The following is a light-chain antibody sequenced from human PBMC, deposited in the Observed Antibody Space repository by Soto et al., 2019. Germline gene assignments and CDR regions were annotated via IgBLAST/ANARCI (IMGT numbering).Light chain of an antibody. CDR3: QQYDNSPLT. CDR1: QSVSSSF. Sequence: EIVLTQSPGTLSLSPGERATLSCRASQSVSSSFLAWYQQKPGQAPRLLIYGASSRDAGIPDRFSGSGSGTDFTLTISRLEPEDFAVYYWQQYDNSPLTFGGGTKVEIK. CDR2: GAS. V-gene: IGKV3-20*01. J-gene: IGKJ4*01.